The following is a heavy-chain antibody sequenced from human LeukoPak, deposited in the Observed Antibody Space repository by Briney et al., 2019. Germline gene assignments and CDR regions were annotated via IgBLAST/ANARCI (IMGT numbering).Heavy chain of an antibody. CDR2: IYSGGSA. Sequence: GGSLRLSCAASGFTVSSNYMSWVRQAPGKGLEWVSVIYSGGSAYYADSVKGRFTISRDNSKNTLYLQMNSLRAEDTAVYYCARDSFVVVVPAAIERGYYFDYWGQGTLVTVSS. J-gene: IGHJ4*02. D-gene: IGHD2-2*01. CDR1: GFTVSSNY. V-gene: IGHV3-53*01. CDR3: ARDSFVVVVPAAIERGYYFDY.